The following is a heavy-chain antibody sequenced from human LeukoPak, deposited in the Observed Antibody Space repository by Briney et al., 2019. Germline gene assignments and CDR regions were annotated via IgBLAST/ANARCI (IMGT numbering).Heavy chain of an antibody. CDR2: ISSSGSTI. V-gene: IGHV3-48*03. CDR3: AKGPPHSRGYYPHYFDY. CDR1: GFTFSSYE. Sequence: GGSLRLSCAASGFTFSSYEMNWVRQAPGKGLEWVSYISSSGSTIYIADSVKGRFTTSRDNAKNSLYLQMNSLRAEDTAVYYCAKGPPHSRGYYPHYFDYWGQGTLVTVSS. D-gene: IGHD3-22*01. J-gene: IGHJ4*02.